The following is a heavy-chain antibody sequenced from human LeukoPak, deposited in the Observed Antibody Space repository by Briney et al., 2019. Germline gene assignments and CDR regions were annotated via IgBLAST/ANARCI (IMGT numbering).Heavy chain of an antibody. D-gene: IGHD1-26*01. CDR3: ARSGSRHLSSYFDY. CDR1: GGSISSYY. CDR2: IYYSGST. Sequence: PSETLSLTCTVSGGSISSYYWSWIRQPPGKGLEWIGYIYYSGSTNYNPSLKSRVTISVDTSKNQFSLKLSSVTAADTAVYYCARSGSRHLSSYFDYWGQGTLVTVSS. V-gene: IGHV4-59*01. J-gene: IGHJ4*02.